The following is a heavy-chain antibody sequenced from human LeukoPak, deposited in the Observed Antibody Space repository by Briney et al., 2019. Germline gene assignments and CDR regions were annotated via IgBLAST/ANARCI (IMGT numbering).Heavy chain of an antibody. J-gene: IGHJ4*02. D-gene: IGHD1-26*01. CDR2: ISYDGSNK. CDR1: GFTFSSYG. V-gene: IGHV3-30*18. Sequence: GGSLRLSCAASGFTFSSYGMHWVRQAPGKGLEWVAVISYDGSNKYYADSVKGRFTISRDNSKNTLYLQMNSLRAEDTAVYYCAKLMVGATTRPTNFDYWGQGTLVTVSS. CDR3: AKLMVGATTRPTNFDY.